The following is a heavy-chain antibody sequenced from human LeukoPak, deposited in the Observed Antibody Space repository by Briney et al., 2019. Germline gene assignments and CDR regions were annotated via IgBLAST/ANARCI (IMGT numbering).Heavy chain of an antibody. CDR3: ARVGAAGYYHYYMDV. J-gene: IGHJ6*03. CDR2: ISGSGGST. V-gene: IGHV3-23*01. CDR1: GFTFSSYA. D-gene: IGHD6-13*01. Sequence: GGSLRLSCAASGFTFSSYAMSWVRQAPGKGLEWVSAISGSGGSTYYADSVKGRFTISRDNSKNTLYLQMNSLRAEDTAVYYCARVGAAGYYHYYMDVWGKGTTVTVYS.